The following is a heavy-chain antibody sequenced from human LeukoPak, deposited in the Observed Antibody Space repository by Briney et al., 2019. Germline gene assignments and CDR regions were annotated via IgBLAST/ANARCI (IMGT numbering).Heavy chain of an antibody. J-gene: IGHJ4*02. CDR2: ISYDGSNK. CDR3: ARDTGPLDY. V-gene: IGHV3-30-3*01. Sequence: PGGSLRLSCAASGFIFTDYWMHWVRQAPGKGLEWVAVISYDGSNKYYADSVKGRFTISRDNSKNTLYLQMNSLRAEDTAEYYCARDTGPLDYWGQGTLVIVSS. CDR1: GFIFTDYW. D-gene: IGHD4-17*01.